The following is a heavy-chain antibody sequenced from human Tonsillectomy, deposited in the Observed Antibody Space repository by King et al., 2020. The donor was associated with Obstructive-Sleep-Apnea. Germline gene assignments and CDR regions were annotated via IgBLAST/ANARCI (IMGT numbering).Heavy chain of an antibody. D-gene: IGHD2-2*01. J-gene: IGHJ4*02. CDR3: AKAGDIVVVPAAGHFGY. V-gene: IGHV3-9*01. CDR1: GFTFDDYA. Sequence: VQLVESGGGLVQPGRSLRLSCAASGFTFDDYAMHWVRHAPGKGLEWVSGISWNSGSIGYADSVKGRFTISRDNAKNSLYLQMNSLRAEDTALYYCAKAGDIVVVPAAGHFGYWGQGTLVTVSS. CDR2: ISWNSGSI.